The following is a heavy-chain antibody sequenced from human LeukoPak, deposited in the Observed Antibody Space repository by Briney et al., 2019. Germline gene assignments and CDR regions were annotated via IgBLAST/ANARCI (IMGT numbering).Heavy chain of an antibody. CDR1: GFTFSSYA. CDR2: ISGSGGST. CDR3: AKDPGSAASPRIDAFDI. Sequence: GGSLRLSCAASGFTFSSYAVSWVRQAPGKGLEWVSAISGSGGSTYYADSVKGRFTISRDNSKNTLYLQMNSLRAEDTAVYYCAKDPGSAASPRIDAFDIWGQGTMVTVSS. D-gene: IGHD2-2*01. V-gene: IGHV3-23*01. J-gene: IGHJ3*02.